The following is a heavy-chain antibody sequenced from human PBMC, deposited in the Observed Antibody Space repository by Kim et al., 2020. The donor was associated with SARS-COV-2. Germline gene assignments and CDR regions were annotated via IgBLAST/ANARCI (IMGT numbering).Heavy chain of an antibody. V-gene: IGHV4-59*08. D-gene: IGHD3-22*01. CDR1: GGSISSYY. J-gene: IGHJ4*02. Sequence: SETLSLTCTVSGGSISSYYWSWIRQPPGKGLEWNGYIYYSGSTNYNPSLKSRVTISVDTSKNQFSLKLSSVTAADTAVYYCARHSGYYDSSGYVEFDYWGQGTLVTVSS. CDR2: IYYSGST. CDR3: ARHSGYYDSSGYVEFDY.